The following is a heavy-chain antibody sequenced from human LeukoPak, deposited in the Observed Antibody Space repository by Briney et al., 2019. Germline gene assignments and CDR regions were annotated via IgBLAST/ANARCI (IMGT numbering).Heavy chain of an antibody. CDR2: INPNSGGT. V-gene: IGHV1-2*02. D-gene: IGHD2-15*01. Sequence: GASVKVSCKASGYTFTGYYMHWVRQAPGQGLEWMGWINPNSGGTNYAQKFQGRVTMTRDTSISTAYMELSRLRSDDTAVYYCVRGWLLDIAGPFDYWGQGTLVTVSS. CDR1: GYTFTGYY. J-gene: IGHJ4*02. CDR3: VRGWLLDIAGPFDY.